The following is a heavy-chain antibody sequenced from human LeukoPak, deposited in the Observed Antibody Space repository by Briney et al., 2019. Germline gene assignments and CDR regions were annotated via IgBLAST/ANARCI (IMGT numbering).Heavy chain of an antibody. CDR2: IIPILGIA. CDR1: GGTFSSYA. V-gene: IGHV1-69*04. D-gene: IGHD1-26*01. Sequence: AVKVSCKSSGGTFSSYAISWVRQAPGQGLEWMGRIIPILGIANYAQKFQGRVTITADKSTSTAYMELSSLRSEDAAVYYCARDRGEWELSFDYWGQGTLVTVSS. CDR3: ARDRGEWELSFDY. J-gene: IGHJ4*02.